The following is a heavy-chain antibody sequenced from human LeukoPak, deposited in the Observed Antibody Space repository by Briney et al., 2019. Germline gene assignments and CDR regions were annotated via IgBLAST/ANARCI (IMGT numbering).Heavy chain of an antibody. CDR2: IYHSGST. CDR1: GYSISSGYY. V-gene: IGHV4-38-2*02. J-gene: IGHJ1*01. Sequence: SETLSLTCTVSGYSISSGYYWGWIRQPPGKGLEWIGSIYHSGSTNYNPSLKSRVTISVDTSKNQFSLKLSSVTAADTAVYYCARTRRGSSWYVWYFQHWGQGTLVTVSS. D-gene: IGHD6-13*01. CDR3: ARTRRGSSWYVWYFQH.